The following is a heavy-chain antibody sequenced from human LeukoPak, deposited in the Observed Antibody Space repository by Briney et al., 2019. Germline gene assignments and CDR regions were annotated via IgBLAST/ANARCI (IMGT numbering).Heavy chain of an antibody. J-gene: IGHJ4*02. CDR1: VGSGSSSCYV. Sequence: SVILSLPHGVCVGSGSSSCYVWARVRQPLGKGVEWVGRIHDSVSTDYNPSRKSRVTISVNTSKNQFSLKLSSGTAADTAVYYCARLYGGNDNNYYCDYWGQGTLVTVSS. V-gene: IGHV4-39*01. CDR3: ARLYGGNDNNYYCDY. D-gene: IGHD4-23*01. CDR2: IHDSVST.